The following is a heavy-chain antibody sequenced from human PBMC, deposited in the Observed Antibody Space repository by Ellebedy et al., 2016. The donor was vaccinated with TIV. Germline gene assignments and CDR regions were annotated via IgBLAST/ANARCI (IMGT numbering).Heavy chain of an antibody. Sequence: ASVKVSCKASGYTFIAYYIHWVRQAPGQGLEWMGWISPDSGGTNFAQKVQGRVTMTRDTSINTAYMELRRLESDDTAVYYCARVRRGSSGMDVWGQGTTVTVSS. V-gene: IGHV1-2*02. CDR2: ISPDSGGT. D-gene: IGHD6-13*01. J-gene: IGHJ6*02. CDR3: ARVRRGSSGMDV. CDR1: GYTFIAYY.